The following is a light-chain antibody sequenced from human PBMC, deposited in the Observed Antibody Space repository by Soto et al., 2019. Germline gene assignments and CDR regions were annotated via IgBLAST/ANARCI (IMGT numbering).Light chain of an antibody. Sequence: QSALTQPPSASGSPGQSVTISCTGTSSDVVGYNYVSWYQQHPGKAPKLMIYEVSKRPSGVPDRFSGSKSGNTASLTVSGRQAEDDADYYCSSYAGSNNYVVFGGGTKRTVL. CDR2: EVS. V-gene: IGLV2-8*01. CDR3: SSYAGSNNYVV. J-gene: IGLJ2*01. CDR1: SSDVVGYNY.